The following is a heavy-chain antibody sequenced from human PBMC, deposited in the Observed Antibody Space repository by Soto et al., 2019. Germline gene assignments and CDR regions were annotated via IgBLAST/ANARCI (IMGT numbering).Heavy chain of an antibody. Sequence: PXATLSLTFTVSGGSISSYYWSWIRQPAGKGLEWIGRIYTSGSTNYNPSLKSRVTMSVDTSKNQFSLKLSSVTAADTAVYYCARDHSITMVRAVMVPDWLDPWGQGTQVTVSS. V-gene: IGHV4-4*07. CDR3: ARDHSITMVRAVMVPDWLDP. CDR1: GGSISSYY. D-gene: IGHD3-10*01. J-gene: IGHJ5*02. CDR2: IYTSGST.